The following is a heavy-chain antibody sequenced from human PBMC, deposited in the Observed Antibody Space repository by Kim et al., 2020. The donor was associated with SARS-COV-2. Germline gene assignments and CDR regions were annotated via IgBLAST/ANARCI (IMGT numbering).Heavy chain of an antibody. CDR2: ISGSGGST. J-gene: IGHJ6*03. CDR1: GFTFSSYA. Sequence: GGSLRLSCAASGFTFSSYAMSWVRQAPGKGLEWVSAISGSGGSTYYADSVKGRFTISRDNSKNTLYLQMNSLRAEDTAVYYCAKASMTIFGVVISHYYYYYMDVWGKGTTVTVSS. CDR3: AKASMTIFGVVISHYYYYYMDV. D-gene: IGHD3-3*01. V-gene: IGHV3-23*01.